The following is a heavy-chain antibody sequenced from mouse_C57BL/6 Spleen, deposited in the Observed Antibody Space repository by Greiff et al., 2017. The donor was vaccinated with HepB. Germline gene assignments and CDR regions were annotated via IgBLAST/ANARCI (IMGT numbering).Heavy chain of an antibody. Sequence: EVQLQQSGPELVKPGASVKIPCKASGYTFTDYNMDWVKQSHGKSLEWIGDINPNNGGTIYNQTFKGKATLTVDKSSSTAYMELRSLTSADTAVYYCAILPTGTDWYFDVWGTGTTVTVSS. D-gene: IGHD4-1*02. CDR2: INPNNGGT. J-gene: IGHJ1*03. CDR3: AILPTGTDWYFDV. V-gene: IGHV1-18*01. CDR1: GYTFTDYN.